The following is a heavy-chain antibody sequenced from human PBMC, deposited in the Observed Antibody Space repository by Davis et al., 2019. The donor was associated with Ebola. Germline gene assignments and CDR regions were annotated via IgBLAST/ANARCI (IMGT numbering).Heavy chain of an antibody. D-gene: IGHD3-16*01. CDR2: INQDGIEK. CDR1: GFTFSSYW. V-gene: IGHV3-7*01. CDR3: AREGGY. Sequence: PGGSLRLSCAASGFTFSSYWLSWVRQAPGKGLEWVANINQDGIEKNHVDSVKGRCTISRDNAKNALYLQMNSLRAEDPATYYCAREGGYWGQGTLVTVSS. J-gene: IGHJ4*02.